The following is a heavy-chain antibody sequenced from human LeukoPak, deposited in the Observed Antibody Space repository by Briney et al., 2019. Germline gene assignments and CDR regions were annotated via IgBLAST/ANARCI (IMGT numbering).Heavy chain of an antibody. CDR2: ISYDGSNK. J-gene: IGHJ6*03. V-gene: IGHV3-30*04. CDR3: AGSTYSYGYDYYYMDV. CDR1: GFTFSSYA. Sequence: GRSLRLSCAASGFTFSSYAMHWVRQAPGKGLEWVAVISYDGSNKYYADSVKGRFTISRDNSKNTLYLQMNSLRAEDTAVYYCAGSTYSYGYDYYYMDVWGKGTTVTVSS. D-gene: IGHD5-18*01.